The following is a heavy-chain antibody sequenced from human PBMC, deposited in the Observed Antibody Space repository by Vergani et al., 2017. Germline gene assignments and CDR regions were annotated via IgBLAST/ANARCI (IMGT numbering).Heavy chain of an antibody. V-gene: IGHV1-8*03. CDR2: MNPNSGNT. D-gene: IGHD1-26*01. CDR1: GFTFTSSA. Sequence: QVQLVQSGPEVKKPGTSVKVSCKASGFTFTSSAMHWVRQATGQGLEWMGWMNPNSGNTGYAQKFQGRVTITRNTSISTAYMELSSLRSEDTAVYYCARLRIVGATDYYYGMDVWGQGTTVTVSS. J-gene: IGHJ6*02. CDR3: ARLRIVGATDYYYGMDV.